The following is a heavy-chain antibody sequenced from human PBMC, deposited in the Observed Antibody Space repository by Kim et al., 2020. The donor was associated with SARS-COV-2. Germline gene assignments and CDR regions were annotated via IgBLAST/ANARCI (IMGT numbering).Heavy chain of an antibody. CDR3: AKDQGYYDSSGSFDY. Sequence: GGSLRLSCAASGFTFSSYGMHWVRQAPGKGLEWVAVISYDGSNKYYADSVKGRFTISRDNSKNTLYLQMNSLRAEDTAVYYCAKDQGYYDSSGSFDYWG. J-gene: IGHJ4*01. CDR1: GFTFSSYG. D-gene: IGHD3-22*01. CDR2: ISYDGSNK. V-gene: IGHV3-30*18.